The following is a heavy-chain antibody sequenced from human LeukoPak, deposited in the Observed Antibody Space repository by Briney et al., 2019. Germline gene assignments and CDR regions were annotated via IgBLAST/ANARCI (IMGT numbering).Heavy chain of an antibody. CDR3: AKRDYYDNSGYFWGYYFDY. CDR2: ISDDGINE. V-gene: IGHV3-30*18. Sequence: GGSLRLSCSASGFTFSSYGMHWVRQAPGKGVEWGAFISDDGINEYYADSVKCRFTISRDNSKNTLYLQMNSLRPEHTAVYYCAKRDYYDNSGYFWGYYFDYWGQGTLVTVFS. J-gene: IGHJ4*02. CDR1: GFTFSSYG. D-gene: IGHD3-22*01.